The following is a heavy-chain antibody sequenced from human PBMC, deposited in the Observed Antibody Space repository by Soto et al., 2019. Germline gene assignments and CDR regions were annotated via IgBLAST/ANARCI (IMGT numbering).Heavy chain of an antibody. D-gene: IGHD3-22*01. CDR1: GYTFTSYG. CDR3: ARTPKTFYYDSSGYYYPRFDY. V-gene: IGHV1-18*04. Sequence: WASVKVSCKASGYTFTSYGISWVRQAPGQGLEWMGWISAYNGNTNYAQKLQGRVTMTTDTSTSTAYMELRSLRSDDTAVYYCARTPKTFYYDSSGYYYPRFDYWGQGTLVTVSS. J-gene: IGHJ4*02. CDR2: ISAYNGNT.